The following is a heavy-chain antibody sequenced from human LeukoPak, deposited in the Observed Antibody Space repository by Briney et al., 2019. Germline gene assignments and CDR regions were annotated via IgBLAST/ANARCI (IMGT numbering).Heavy chain of an antibody. Sequence: GGSLRLSCAASGFTFSTSWMHWVRQAPGKGLEWVARIKSDVRNKYYADSVKGRFTISRDDANNILYLQMNILRAENTAVYYCTAIRPDYWGQGTVVTVSS. CDR2: IKSDVRNK. V-gene: IGHV3-74*01. CDR3: TAIRPDY. D-gene: IGHD2-21*02. J-gene: IGHJ4*02. CDR1: GFTFSTSW.